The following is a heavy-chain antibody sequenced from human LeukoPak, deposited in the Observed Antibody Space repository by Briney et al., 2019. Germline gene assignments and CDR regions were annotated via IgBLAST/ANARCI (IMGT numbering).Heavy chain of an antibody. CDR3: ARTRGVSTGYRPIDY. D-gene: IGHD3-22*01. CDR1: GFTFSTSG. Sequence: GGSLRLSCAASGFTFSTSGMHWVRQAPGKGLEWVAVIWYDGSNKHYAESVKGRFSISRDNSKSTLYLQMNSLRAEDTAVYYCARTRGVSTGYRPIDYWGQGTLVTVSS. CDR2: IWYDGSNK. J-gene: IGHJ4*02. V-gene: IGHV3-33*01.